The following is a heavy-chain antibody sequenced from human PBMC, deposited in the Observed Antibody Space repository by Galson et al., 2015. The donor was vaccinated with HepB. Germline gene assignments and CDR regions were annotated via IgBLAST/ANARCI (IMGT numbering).Heavy chain of an antibody. D-gene: IGHD3-22*01. CDR2: IKQDGSEK. CDR3: ARRVTYYYDSSSYYGAGHFDY. CDR1: GFTFSSYW. Sequence: SLRLSCAASGFTFSSYWMSWVRQAPGKGLEWVANIKQDGSEKYYVDSVKGRFTISRDNAKNSLYLQMNSLRAEDTAVYYCARRVTYYYDSSSYYGAGHFDYWGQGTLVTVSS. V-gene: IGHV3-7*03. J-gene: IGHJ4*02.